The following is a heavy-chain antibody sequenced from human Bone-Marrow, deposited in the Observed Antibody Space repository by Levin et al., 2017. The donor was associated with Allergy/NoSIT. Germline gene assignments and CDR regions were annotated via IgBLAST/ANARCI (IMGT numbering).Heavy chain of an antibody. D-gene: IGHD3-10*01. V-gene: IGHV3-23*01. J-gene: IGHJ4*02. CDR3: AKDRADYGSGSLFDY. CDR2: FTGGGGST. Sequence: PGESLKISCAASGFIFSSYAMSWVRQAPGKGMEWVSSFTGGGGSTYYADSVKGRFTISRDNSKNTVYLQMNSLRAEDTAVYYCAKDRADYGSGSLFDYWGQGTLVTVSS. CDR1: GFIFSSYA.